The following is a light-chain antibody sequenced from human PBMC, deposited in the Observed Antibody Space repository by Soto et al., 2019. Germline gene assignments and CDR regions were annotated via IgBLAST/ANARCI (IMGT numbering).Light chain of an antibody. V-gene: IGLV2-14*01. CDR2: NVS. J-gene: IGLJ1*01. Sequence: QPASVSGSPGQSITISCTGTTSDIGSYNRVSWYQQEPGKAPKVVTYNVSNRPSGISNRFSGSKSGNTASLTISGLQAEDEADYYCCSYTTISTHVFGTGTKLTVL. CDR1: TSDIGSYNR. CDR3: CSYTTISTHV.